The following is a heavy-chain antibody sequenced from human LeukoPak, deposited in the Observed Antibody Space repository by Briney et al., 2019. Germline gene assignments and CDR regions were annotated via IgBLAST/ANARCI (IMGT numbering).Heavy chain of an antibody. J-gene: IGHJ4*02. D-gene: IGHD6-13*01. Sequence: RGSLRLSCAASGFTFSSYGMHWVRQAPGKGLERVAVISYDGSNKYYADSVKGRFTISRDNSKNTLYLQMNSLRAEDTAVYYCVQSPLSSSSLGGDYWGQGTLVTVSS. CDR2: ISYDGSNK. CDR3: VQSPLSSSSLGGDY. CDR1: GFTFSSYG. V-gene: IGHV3-30*03.